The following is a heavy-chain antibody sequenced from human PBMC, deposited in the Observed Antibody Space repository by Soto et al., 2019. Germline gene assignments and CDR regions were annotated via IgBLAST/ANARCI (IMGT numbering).Heavy chain of an antibody. CDR3: ARGGPSTYYFDY. V-gene: IGHV3-33*01. Sequence: QVQLVESGGGVVQPGRSLRLSCAASGFTFSSYGMHWVRQAPGKGLEWVAVIWYDGSNKYYADSVKGRFTISRDNSKNPLYLQMNSLRAEDTAVYYCARGGPSTYYFDYWGQGTLVTVSS. D-gene: IGHD6-25*01. CDR1: GFTFSSYG. J-gene: IGHJ4*02. CDR2: IWYDGSNK.